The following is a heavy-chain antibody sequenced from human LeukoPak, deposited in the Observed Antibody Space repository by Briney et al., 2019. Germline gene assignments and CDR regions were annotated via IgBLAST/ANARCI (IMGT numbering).Heavy chain of an antibody. Sequence: GRSLRLSCAASGFTFDDYAMHWVRQGPGKGPAWVSGISWNSGSIDYADSVKGRFIISRDNAKNSLDLQMNSLRGEDTALYYCAKGQYYDFWRGGMDVWGQGTTVTVSS. D-gene: IGHD3-3*01. CDR1: GFTFDDYA. V-gene: IGHV3-9*01. CDR3: AKGQYYDFWRGGMDV. CDR2: ISWNSGSI. J-gene: IGHJ6*02.